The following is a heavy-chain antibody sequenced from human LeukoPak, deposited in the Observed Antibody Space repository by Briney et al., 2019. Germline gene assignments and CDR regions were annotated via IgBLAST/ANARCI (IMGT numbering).Heavy chain of an antibody. CDR1: GGSISSYY. Sequence: SETLSLTCTVSGGSISSYYWSWIRQPAGKGLEWIGSIYYSGSTYYNPSLKSRVTISVDTSKNQFSLKLSSVTAADTAVYYCARNSIAVAGTGALDYWGQGTLVTVSS. J-gene: IGHJ4*02. D-gene: IGHD6-19*01. CDR2: IYYSGST. V-gene: IGHV4-59*05. CDR3: ARNSIAVAGTGALDY.